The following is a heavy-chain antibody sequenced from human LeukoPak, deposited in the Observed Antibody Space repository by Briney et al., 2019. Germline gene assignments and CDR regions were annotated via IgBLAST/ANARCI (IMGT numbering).Heavy chain of an antibody. CDR1: GGPISSYY. Sequence: SETLSLTXTXSGGPISSYYWSWIRQPPGKGLEWIGYIYYSGSTNYNPSLKSRVTISVDTSKNQFSLKLSSVTAADTAVYYCARQPTTVTHPDAFDIWGQGTMVTVSS. CDR2: IYYSGST. D-gene: IGHD4-17*01. CDR3: ARQPTTVTHPDAFDI. J-gene: IGHJ3*02. V-gene: IGHV4-59*08.